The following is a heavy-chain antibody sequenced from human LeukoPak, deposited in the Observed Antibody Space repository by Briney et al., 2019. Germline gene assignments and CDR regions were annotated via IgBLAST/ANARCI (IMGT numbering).Heavy chain of an antibody. D-gene: IGHD3-9*01. CDR2: IYYSGST. V-gene: IGHV4-59*01. Sequence: PSETLSLTCTVSGGSISSYYWSWIRQPPGKGLEWIGYIYYSGSTNYNPSLKSRVTISVDTSKNQFSLKLSSVTAADTAVYYCARFYDILTAYGMDVWGQGTTVTVSS. CDR3: ARFYDILTAYGMDV. CDR1: GGSISSYY. J-gene: IGHJ6*02.